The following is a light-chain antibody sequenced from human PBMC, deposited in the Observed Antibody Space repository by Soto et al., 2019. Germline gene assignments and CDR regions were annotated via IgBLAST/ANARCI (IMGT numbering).Light chain of an antibody. J-gene: IGLJ1*01. CDR1: VLAKKY. CDR3: YSVADNNVHF. Sequence: SYELTQPSSVSVSPGQTARITCSGDVLAKKYVRWFQQKPGQAPVLLISKDTERPSGIPERFSGSSSGTTVTLTISGAQVEDEADYYCYSVADNNVHFFGTGTKVTVL. V-gene: IGLV3-27*01. CDR2: KDT.